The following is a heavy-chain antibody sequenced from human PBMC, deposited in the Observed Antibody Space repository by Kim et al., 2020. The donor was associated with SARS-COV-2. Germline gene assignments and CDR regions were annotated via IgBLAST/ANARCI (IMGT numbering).Heavy chain of an antibody. CDR3: AKDRGVVPPGGMDV. D-gene: IGHD2-15*01. J-gene: IGHJ6*02. V-gene: IGHV3-23*01. Sequence: ADSVKGRFTISRDKSKNPLYLQMNSLRAEDTAVYYCAKDRGVVPPGGMDVWGQGTTVTVSS.